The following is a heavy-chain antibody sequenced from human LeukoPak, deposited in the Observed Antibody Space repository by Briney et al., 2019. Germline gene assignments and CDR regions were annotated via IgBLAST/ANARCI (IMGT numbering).Heavy chain of an antibody. D-gene: IGHD6-19*01. CDR2: ISGSGNA. CDR1: GFPFSSYA. J-gene: IGHJ4*02. Sequence: GGSLRLTCAASGFPFSSYAISWVRQAPGKELEWVSAISGSGNAYYADSVKGRFTVDTDNSKNTLYLQMDSLTVEDTAIYYCAKEKAVVGVPAFDNWGQGTLVTVSS. V-gene: IGHV3-23*01. CDR3: AKEKAVVGVPAFDN.